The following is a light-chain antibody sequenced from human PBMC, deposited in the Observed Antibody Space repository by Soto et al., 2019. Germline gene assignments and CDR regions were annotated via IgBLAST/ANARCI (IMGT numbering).Light chain of an antibody. CDR2: GAS. J-gene: IGKJ5*01. Sequence: EFVLTQSPGTLSLSPGERATLSCRASQSAGTYLAWYQQKPGQAPRLLIYGASTRATGSPARFSGSGSGTDFTLTISSLEPEDSAVYYCQQYGSSPPITFGQGTRLEIK. CDR1: QSAGTY. V-gene: IGKV3-20*01. CDR3: QQYGSSPPIT.